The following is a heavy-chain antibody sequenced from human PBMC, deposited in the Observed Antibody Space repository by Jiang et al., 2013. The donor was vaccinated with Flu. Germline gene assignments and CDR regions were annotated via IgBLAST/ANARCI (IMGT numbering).Heavy chain of an antibody. D-gene: IGHD2-8*01. CDR3: ARQIVLMVYATGHFDY. CDR2: IYYSGST. Sequence: GPGLVKPSETLSLTCTVSGGSISSSSYYWGWIRQPPGKGLEWIGSIYYSGSTYYNPSLKSRVTISVDTSKNQFSLKLSSVTAADTAVYYCARQIVLMVYATGHFDYWGPGNPGHRLL. J-gene: IGHJ4*02. CDR1: GGSISSSSYY. V-gene: IGHV4-39*01.